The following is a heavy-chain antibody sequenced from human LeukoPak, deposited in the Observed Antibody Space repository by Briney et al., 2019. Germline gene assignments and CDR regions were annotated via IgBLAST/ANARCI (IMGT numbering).Heavy chain of an antibody. CDR2: ISYDGSNK. CDR3: AKDGSGLTYYFDQ. V-gene: IGHV3-30*18. CDR1: GFTFSGYG. J-gene: IGHJ4*02. D-gene: IGHD5-12*01. Sequence: HPGGSLRLPCAASGFTFSGYGMHWVRQTPGKGLEWVAVISYDGSNKYYADSVKGRFTISRDNSKNTMYLQMNSPRAEDTAMYYCAKDGSGLTYYFDQWGQGTLVTVSS.